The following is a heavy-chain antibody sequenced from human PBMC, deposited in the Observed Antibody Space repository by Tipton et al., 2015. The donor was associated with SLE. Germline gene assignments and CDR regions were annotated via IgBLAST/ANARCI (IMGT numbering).Heavy chain of an antibody. V-gene: IGHV4-59*11. J-gene: IGHJ4*02. Sequence: TLSLTCSVSGASISGRYWSWIRQPPGKGLEWIGNIYYSGNTDYNPSLKSRVTISIDTSKNQFSLNLTSVTATDTAVYYCARDSGVTDSFPFDYWGQGTLVTVSS. CDR3: ARDSGVTDSFPFDY. CDR1: GASISGRY. D-gene: IGHD3-22*01. CDR2: IYYSGNT.